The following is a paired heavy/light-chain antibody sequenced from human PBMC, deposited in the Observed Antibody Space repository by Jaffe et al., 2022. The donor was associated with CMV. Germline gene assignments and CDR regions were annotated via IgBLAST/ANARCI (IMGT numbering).Heavy chain of an antibody. J-gene: IGHJ4*02. CDR2: ISTTGRPI. CDR3: ARDQYSFFRSNGDYSGSDC. D-gene: IGHD4-17*01. Sequence: QEQLVESGGGLVKPGGSLRLSCAASGFLFSDYYMSWIRQVPGKGLEWVSSISTTGRPIYYAESVKGRFSISRDNAKKSLYLQMSSLRAEDTAVYYCARDQYSFFRSNGDYSGSDCWGLGVLVTVSS. V-gene: IGHV3-11*01. CDR1: GFLFSDYY.
Light chain of an antibody. V-gene: IGKV3-20*01. CDR3: QLYDRSSWT. Sequence: EIVLTQSPGILSLSPGERATLSCRASQIFSSSYLAWYQQKPGQAPRLLIYGASTRATGIPDRFSGSASGTDFTLTISRLEPEDFAMYYCQLYDRSSWTFGQGTKVEIK. CDR1: QIFSSSY. J-gene: IGKJ1*01. CDR2: GAS.